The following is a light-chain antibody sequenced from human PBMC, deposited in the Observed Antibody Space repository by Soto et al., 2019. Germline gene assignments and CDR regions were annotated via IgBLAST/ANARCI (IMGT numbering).Light chain of an antibody. CDR3: AAWDGSLNNVL. V-gene: IGLV1-44*01. Sequence: QSVLTQPPSASGTPGQRVTISCSGSGSSIGTNTVNRYRQLPGTTPKLLIYGDNQRPSGVPDRFSGSKSGTSASLAISGLQSEDEAEYYCAAWDGSLNNVLFGGGTKLTVL. CDR1: GSSIGTNT. J-gene: IGLJ2*01. CDR2: GDN.